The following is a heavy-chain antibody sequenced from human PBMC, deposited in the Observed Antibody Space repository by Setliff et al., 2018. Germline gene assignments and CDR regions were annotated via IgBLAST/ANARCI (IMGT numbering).Heavy chain of an antibody. CDR1: GYTFRNYA. J-gene: IGHJ4*02. D-gene: IGHD2-8*01. V-gene: IGHV1-18*01. Sequence: ASVKVSCKASGYTFRNYAFAWVRQAPGQGLEWVGWISVYNGDTNYAQKFQGRVTLTTDTSTSTAYMELRSLTSDDSAFYYCARAPSVELVTIWTNSWSTYWGQGTLVTV. CDR2: ISVYNGDT. CDR3: ARAPSVELVTIWTNSWSTY.